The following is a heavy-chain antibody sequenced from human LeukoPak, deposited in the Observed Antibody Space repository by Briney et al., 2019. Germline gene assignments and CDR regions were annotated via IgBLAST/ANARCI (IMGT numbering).Heavy chain of an antibody. D-gene: IGHD6-19*01. Sequence: PSETLSLTCTVSGVSISTYYWTWIRQSAGKGLEWIGRVHGSGSTNYNPSLVSRVTMSLDTSKDQFSLKVSSVTAADTGMYYCARAPEFSSGWLLDCWGQGSLVTVSS. J-gene: IGHJ4*02. CDR1: GVSISTYY. CDR3: ARAPEFSSGWLLDC. V-gene: IGHV4-4*07. CDR2: VHGSGST.